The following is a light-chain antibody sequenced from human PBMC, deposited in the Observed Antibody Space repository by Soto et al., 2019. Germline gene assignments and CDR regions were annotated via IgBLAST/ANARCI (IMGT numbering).Light chain of an antibody. J-gene: IGKJ4*01. Sequence: IVMTQTPLSLAVIPGQPASISCKSSQSLRYSDGKTYLFWYLQKPGQPPHLLIYEASNGFSGVPDRFSGSGSGTDFTLKISRVEPEDVGVYYCMQSLQVPLTLGGGTMVDIK. CDR2: EAS. V-gene: IGKV2D-29*01. CDR3: MQSLQVPLT. CDR1: QSLRYSDGKTY.